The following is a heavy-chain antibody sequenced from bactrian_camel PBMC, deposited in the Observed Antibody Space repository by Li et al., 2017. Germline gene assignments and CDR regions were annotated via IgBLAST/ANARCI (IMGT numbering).Heavy chain of an antibody. D-gene: IGHD1*01. CDR3: AADRRPWAAVSGTQGPEACLAQPLRARAY. V-gene: IGHV3S54*01. CDR1: GYTSSVNC. J-gene: IGHJ4*01. Sequence: HVQLVESGGGLVQPGGSLRLSCAASGYTSSVNCLGWFRQSPGNDREGVASFYTGSGIPWYRDDVKGRFTISLDDSKTTWYLQMNSLKPEDTAMYYCAADRRPWAAVSGTQGPEACLAQPLRARAYWGQGTQVTVS. CDR2: FYTGSGIP.